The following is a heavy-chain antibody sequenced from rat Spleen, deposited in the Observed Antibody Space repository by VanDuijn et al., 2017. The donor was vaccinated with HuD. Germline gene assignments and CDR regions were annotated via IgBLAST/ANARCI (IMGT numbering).Heavy chain of an antibody. CDR3: LREEFGVRD. D-gene: IGHD4-3*01. Sequence: EVKLVESGGGLVQPGRSLKLSCAASGFNFNDYWMGWVRQAPGKGLEWIGEVNKDSSIIKYTPSLKDKITISRDNAQNTLYLQMSKLGSEDTAIYYCLREEFGVRDWGQGVMVTVSS. V-gene: IGHV4-2*01. J-gene: IGHJ2*01. CDR2: VNKDSSII. CDR1: GFNFNDYW.